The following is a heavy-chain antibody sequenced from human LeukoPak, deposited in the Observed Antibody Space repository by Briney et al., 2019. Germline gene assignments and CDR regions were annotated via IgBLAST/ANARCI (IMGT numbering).Heavy chain of an antibody. D-gene: IGHD2-2*01. CDR1: GFTFSSYS. J-gene: IGHJ4*02. CDR3: ARDLGYCSDTGCSFDY. Sequence: GGSLRLSCAASGFTFSSYSMNWVRQAPGKRLEWVSSIISTSSYIYYADSVKGRFTISRDNAKNSLYLQMNSLRAEDTAVYYCARDLGYCSDTGCSFDYWGQGTLVTVSS. CDR2: IISTSSYI. V-gene: IGHV3-21*01.